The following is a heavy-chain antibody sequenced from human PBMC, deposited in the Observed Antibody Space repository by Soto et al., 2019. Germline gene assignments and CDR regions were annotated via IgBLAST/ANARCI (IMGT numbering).Heavy chain of an antibody. Sequence: GGSLRLSCAASGFTFSSYWMSWVRQAPGKGLEWVANIKQDGSGKYYVDSVKGRFTISRDNAKNSLYLQMNSLRAEDTAVYYCARAVEDIVVVVAAGLRWFDPWGQGTLVTVSS. J-gene: IGHJ5*02. CDR1: GFTFSSYW. D-gene: IGHD2-15*01. V-gene: IGHV3-7*01. CDR3: ARAVEDIVVVVAAGLRWFDP. CDR2: IKQDGSGK.